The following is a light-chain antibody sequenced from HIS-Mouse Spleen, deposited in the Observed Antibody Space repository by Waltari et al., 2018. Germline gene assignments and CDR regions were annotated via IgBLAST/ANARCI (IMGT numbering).Light chain of an antibody. J-gene: IGLJ2*01. CDR3: NSRDSSGNHLV. CDR1: SLTSYY. CDR2: GKN. V-gene: IGLV3-19*01. Sequence: SSELTQDPAVSVALGQTVRITCQGDSLTSYYASWYQKKPGQPPVLVIYGKNNRPSGIPDRFSGSSSVNTASLTITGAQAEDEADYYCNSRDSSGNHLVFGGGTKLTVL.